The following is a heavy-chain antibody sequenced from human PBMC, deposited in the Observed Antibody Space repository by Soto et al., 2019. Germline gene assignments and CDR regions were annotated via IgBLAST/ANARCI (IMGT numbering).Heavy chain of an antibody. Sequence: ASVKVSCKASGYTFTSYDINWVRQATGQGLEWMGWMNPNSGNTGYAQKFQGRVTMTRNTSISTAYMELSSLRSEDTAVYYCARGEGWGDFLFSNCLDPWGQGPLVSVS. CDR2: MNPNSGNT. J-gene: IGHJ5*02. V-gene: IGHV1-8*01. D-gene: IGHD3-10*01. CDR3: ARGEGWGDFLFSNCLDP. CDR1: GYTFTSYD.